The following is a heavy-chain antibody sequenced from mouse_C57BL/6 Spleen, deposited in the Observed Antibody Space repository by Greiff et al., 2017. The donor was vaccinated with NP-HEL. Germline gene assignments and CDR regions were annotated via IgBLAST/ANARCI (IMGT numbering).Heavy chain of an antibody. V-gene: IGHV5-4*03. CDR1: GFTFSSYA. D-gene: IGHD2-12*01. J-gene: IGHJ2*01. Sequence: DVKLVESGGGLVKPGGSLKLSCAASGFTFSSYAMSWVRQTPEKRLEWVATISDGGSYTYYPDNVKGRFTISRDNAKNNLYLQMSHLKSEDTAMYYCARGGLYYSPFDYWGQGTTLTVSS. CDR3: ARGGLYYSPFDY. CDR2: ISDGGSYT.